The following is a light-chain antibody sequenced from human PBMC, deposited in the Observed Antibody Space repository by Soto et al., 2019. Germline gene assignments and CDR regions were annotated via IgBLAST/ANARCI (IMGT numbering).Light chain of an antibody. J-gene: IGKJ3*01. CDR2: DAS. CDR3: QQRSNWPFFT. V-gene: IGKV3-11*01. CDR1: QSVSIY. Sequence: EIVLTQSPATLSLSPGERATLSCRASQSVSIYLAWYQQKPGQAPRLLIYDASNRATGIPARFSGSGSGTDFTLTISSLEPEDVAVYYCQQRSNWPFFTFGPGTKVDIK.